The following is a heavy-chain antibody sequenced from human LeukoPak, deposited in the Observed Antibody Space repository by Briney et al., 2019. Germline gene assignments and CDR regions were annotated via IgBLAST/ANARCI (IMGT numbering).Heavy chain of an antibody. CDR1: GFTFDDYA. V-gene: IGHV3-9*01. J-gene: IGHJ4*02. D-gene: IGHD3-22*01. CDR2: ISWNSGSI. CDR3: AKSVYYDSSSYVDY. Sequence: PGRSLRLSCAASGFTFDDYAMHWVRQAPGKGLEWVSGISWNSGSIGYADSVKGRFTISRDNAKNSLYLQMNSLRAEDTALYYCAKSVYYDSSSYVDYWGQGTLVTVSS.